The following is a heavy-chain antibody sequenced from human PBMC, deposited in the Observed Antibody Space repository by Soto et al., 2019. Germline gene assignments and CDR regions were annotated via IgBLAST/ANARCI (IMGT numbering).Heavy chain of an antibody. D-gene: IGHD6-13*01. CDR1: GFSLSTSGVG. CDR3: APRRSRWWFDH. CDR2: IYWDADK. Sequence: QITLKESGPTLVKPTQTLTLTCTFSGFSLSTSGVGVGWIRQPPGKALEWLALIYWDADKRYSPSLKSRLTITKDTTKRQVELTMPNVDPVDTANYDCAPRRSRWWFDHWGQGTLVTVSS. J-gene: IGHJ5*02. V-gene: IGHV2-5*02.